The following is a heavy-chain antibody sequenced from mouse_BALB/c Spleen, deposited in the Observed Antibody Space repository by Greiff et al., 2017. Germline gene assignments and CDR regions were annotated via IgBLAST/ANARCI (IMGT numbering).Heavy chain of an antibody. CDR3: ARQDDYAMDY. CDR2: ISSGGSYT. J-gene: IGHJ4*01. CDR1: GFTFSSYA. D-gene: IGHD2-3*01. V-gene: IGHV5-9-3*01. Sequence: DVKLVESGGGLVKPGGSLKLSCAASGFTFSSYAMSWVRQTPEKRLEWVATISSGGSYTYYPDSVKGRFTISRDNAKNTLYLQMSSLRSEDTAMYYCARQDDYAMDYWGQGTSVTVSS.